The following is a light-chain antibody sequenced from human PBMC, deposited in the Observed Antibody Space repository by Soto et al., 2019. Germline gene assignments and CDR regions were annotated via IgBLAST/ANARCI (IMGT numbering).Light chain of an antibody. J-gene: IGLJ3*02. V-gene: IGLV2-14*01. CDR3: SSFTSINTWV. CDR1: SSDVGGYNY. CDR2: EVS. Sequence: QSVLTQPASVSGSPGQSITISCTGTSSDVGGYNYVSWYQQHPGKAPKLMIYEVSNRPSGVSNRFSGSKSCNTASLTISGLQTEDEADYYCSSFTSINTWVFGGGTKVTVL.